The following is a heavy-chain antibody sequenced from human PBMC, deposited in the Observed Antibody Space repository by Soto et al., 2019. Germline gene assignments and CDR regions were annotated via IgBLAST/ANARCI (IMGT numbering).Heavy chain of an antibody. J-gene: IGHJ6*02. CDR3: ARWEVTAILWYGMDV. CDR1: RFTLTDSA. V-gene: IGHV1-58*01. CDR2: IVVGSGIT. Sequence: GASVKVSCKASRFTLTDSAVQWVRQARGQRLEWIGWIVVGSGITNYAQKFQERVTITWDLSTSTAYMELSSLRPADTAVYYCARWEVTAILWYGMDVWGQGTTVTVSS. D-gene: IGHD2-21*02.